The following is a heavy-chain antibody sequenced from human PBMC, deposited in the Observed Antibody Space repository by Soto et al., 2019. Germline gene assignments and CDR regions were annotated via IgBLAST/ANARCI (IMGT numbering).Heavy chain of an antibody. CDR2: IYYSGST. D-gene: IGHD3-10*01. J-gene: IGHJ6*03. V-gene: IGHV4-31*03. CDR3: ARESGFGELDYYYMDV. Sequence: QVPLQESGPGLVKPSQTLSLTCTVSGGSISSGGYYWSWIRQHPGKGLEWIGYIYYSGSTYYNPSLESRVTISVDTSKNQFSRMLSSVTAADTAVYYCARESGFGELDYYYMDVWGKGTTVSVSS. CDR1: GGSISSGGYY.